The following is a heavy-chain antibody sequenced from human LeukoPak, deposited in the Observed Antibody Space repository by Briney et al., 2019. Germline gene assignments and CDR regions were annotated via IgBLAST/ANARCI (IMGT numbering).Heavy chain of an antibody. Sequence: SETLSLTCTVSGGSISSGSYYWSWIRQPAGKGLEWIGRISTSGSTNYNPSLKSRITISVDTSKNQSPLNLSPVTAVDTAVYYCARAASQAFDYWGQGTLVTVSS. V-gene: IGHV4-61*02. J-gene: IGHJ4*02. CDR2: ISTSGST. CDR3: ARAASQAFDY. CDR1: GGSISSGSYY.